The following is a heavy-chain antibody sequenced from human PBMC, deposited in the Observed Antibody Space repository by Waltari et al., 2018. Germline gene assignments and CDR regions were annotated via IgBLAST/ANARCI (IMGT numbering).Heavy chain of an antibody. CDR3: ARGTSYYDILTGYYMGAPFDY. Sequence: QVQLQESGPGLVKPSETLSLTCTVSGGSISSYYWSWIRQPPGQGLEWIGYIYYSGSTNYNPSLKSRVTISVDTSKNQFSLKLSSVTAADTAVYYCARGTSYYDILTGYYMGAPFDYWGQGTLVTVSS. V-gene: IGHV4-59*01. CDR2: IYYSGST. CDR1: GGSISSYY. D-gene: IGHD3-9*01. J-gene: IGHJ4*02.